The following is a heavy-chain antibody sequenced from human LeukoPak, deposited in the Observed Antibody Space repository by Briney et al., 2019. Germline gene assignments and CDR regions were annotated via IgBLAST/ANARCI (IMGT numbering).Heavy chain of an antibody. V-gene: IGHV3-74*01. D-gene: IGHD2-15*01. Sequence: AGGSLRLPCAASGFTFSNHWMHWVRQAPGKGLVWVSRINSDGSRTDYADSVKGRFTISRDNAKNTLYLQMNSLRVEDTAVYYCARGSGVAPENFDCWGQGTRVTVSS. CDR3: ARGSGVAPENFDC. CDR1: GFTFSNHW. J-gene: IGHJ4*02. CDR2: INSDGSRT.